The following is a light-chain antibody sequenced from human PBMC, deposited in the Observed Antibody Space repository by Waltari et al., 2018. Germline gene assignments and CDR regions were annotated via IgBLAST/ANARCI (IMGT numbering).Light chain of an antibody. J-gene: IGLJ3*02. Sequence: QSVLTQPPSTSGTPGQRVTISCSGSSSNVGPNYVSWYQQLPGTAPTLLIYNNNRRPSGVPDRFSGSKSDTSASLAISGLQSEDEADYYCAAWDDSLNAWMFGGGTKLTVL. CDR2: NNN. CDR1: SSNVGPNY. CDR3: AAWDDSLNAWM. V-gene: IGLV1-44*01.